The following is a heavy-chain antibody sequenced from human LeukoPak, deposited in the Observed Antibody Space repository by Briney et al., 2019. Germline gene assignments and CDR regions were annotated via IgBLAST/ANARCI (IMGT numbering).Heavy chain of an antibody. D-gene: IGHD1-26*01. V-gene: IGHV1-18*01. CDR1: GYTFTSYG. CDR2: VSAYNGNT. CDR3: ARDMYSGSCWEL. Sequence: AASVKVSCKASGYTFTSYGISWVRQAPGQGLEWMGWVSAYNGNTNYAQKLQGRVTMTTDTSTSTAYMELRSLRSDDTAVYYCARDMYSGSCWELWGQGTLVTVSS. J-gene: IGHJ4*02.